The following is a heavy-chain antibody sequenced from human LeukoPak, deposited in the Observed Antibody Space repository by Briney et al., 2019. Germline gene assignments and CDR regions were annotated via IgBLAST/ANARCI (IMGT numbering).Heavy chain of an antibody. D-gene: IGHD1-14*01. CDR3: ARARASRRRILAGY. Sequence: ASVKVSCKASGYTFTGYYMHWVRQAPGQGLEWIGWINPNSGGTNYAQKFQGRVTMTRDTSISTAYMELSRLRSDDTAVYYCARARASRRRILAGYWGQGTLVTVSP. V-gene: IGHV1-2*02. J-gene: IGHJ4*02. CDR1: GYTFTGYY. CDR2: INPNSGGT.